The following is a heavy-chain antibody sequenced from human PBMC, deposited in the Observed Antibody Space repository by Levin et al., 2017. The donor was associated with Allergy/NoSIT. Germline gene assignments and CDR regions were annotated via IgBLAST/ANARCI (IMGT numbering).Heavy chain of an antibody. V-gene: IGHV4-59*01. CDR1: GGSISSYY. Sequence: SQTLSLTCTVSGGSISSYYWSWIRQPPGKGLEWIGYIYYSGSTNYNPSLKSRVTISVDTSKNQFSLKLSSVTAADTAVYYCARGLPEQLDLYYFDYWGQGTLVTVSS. D-gene: IGHD6-13*01. J-gene: IGHJ4*02. CDR2: IYYSGST. CDR3: ARGLPEQLDLYYFDY.